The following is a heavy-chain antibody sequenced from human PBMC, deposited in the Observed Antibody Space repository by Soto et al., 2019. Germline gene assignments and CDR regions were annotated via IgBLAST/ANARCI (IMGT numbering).Heavy chain of an antibody. CDR1: GYSFTNND. CDR2: MNPGSGDT. Sequence: ASVKVSCKASGYSFTNNDVSWVRQATGQGLEWMGWMNPGSGDTGYAQKLQGRVTMTRDISTATAYMELSSPRSDDTATYYCARMATFGSLNWFDPWGQGTLVTVSS. D-gene: IGHD3-16*01. V-gene: IGHV1-8*01. J-gene: IGHJ5*02. CDR3: ARMATFGSLNWFDP.